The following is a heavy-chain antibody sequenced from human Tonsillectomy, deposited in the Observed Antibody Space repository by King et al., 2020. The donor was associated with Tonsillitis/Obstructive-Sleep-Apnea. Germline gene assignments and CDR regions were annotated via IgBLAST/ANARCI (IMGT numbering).Heavy chain of an antibody. CDR1: GGSISSYY. Sequence: QLQESGPGLVKPSETLSLTCTVSGGSISSYYWSWIRQPPGKGLEWIGYIYYSGSTNYNPSLKSRVTISVDTSKNQFSLTRSSVTAADTAVYYFARHGGGIEIVEPYYFDYWGQGTLVTVSS. CDR2: IYYSGST. V-gene: IGHV4-59*08. D-gene: IGHD2-15*01. CDR3: ARHGGGIEIVEPYYFDY. J-gene: IGHJ4*02.